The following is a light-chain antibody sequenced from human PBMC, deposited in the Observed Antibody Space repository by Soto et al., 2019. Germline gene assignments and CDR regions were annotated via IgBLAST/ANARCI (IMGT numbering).Light chain of an antibody. CDR2: DVS. V-gene: IGKV1-33*01. CDR3: QHYYNFPLT. J-gene: IGKJ4*01. Sequence: DLQMTQSPSSLSASVGDRGTITFQTSQGINNYLNWYQQKPGQAPKLLIYDVSHLETGVPFRFRGSGSGQFFTLTITSLQPEDFATYYCQHYYNFPLTFGGGTKVDIK. CDR1: QGINNY.